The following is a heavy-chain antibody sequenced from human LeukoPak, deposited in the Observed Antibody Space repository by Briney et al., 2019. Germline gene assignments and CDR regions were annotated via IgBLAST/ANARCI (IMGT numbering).Heavy chain of an antibody. Sequence: SETLSLTCTVSGGSISSSSYYWGWIRQPPGKGLEWIGSIYYSGSTYYNPSLKSRVTISVDTSKNQFSLKLSSVTAADTAVYYCARGSITIFGVVIRRQAGFDPWGQGTLVTVSS. D-gene: IGHD3-3*01. CDR1: GGSISSSSYY. V-gene: IGHV4-39*01. CDR2: IYYSGST. J-gene: IGHJ5*02. CDR3: ARGSITIFGVVIRRQAGFDP.